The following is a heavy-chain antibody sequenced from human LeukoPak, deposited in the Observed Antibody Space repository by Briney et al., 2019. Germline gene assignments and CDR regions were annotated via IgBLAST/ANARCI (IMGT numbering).Heavy chain of an antibody. V-gene: IGHV4-34*01. D-gene: IGHD2-21*01. J-gene: IGHJ3*02. CDR1: GGSFSGYY. CDR3: ARRKSSLASCGGDCYPGAFDI. CDR2: INHRGST. Sequence: SETLSLTCAVYGGSFSGYYWTWIRQPPGKGLEWIGVINHRGSTSYNPSLKSRVTISVDTSKNQFSLKLNSVTAADTAVYYCARRKSSLASCGGDCYPGAFDIWGQGTMVTVSS.